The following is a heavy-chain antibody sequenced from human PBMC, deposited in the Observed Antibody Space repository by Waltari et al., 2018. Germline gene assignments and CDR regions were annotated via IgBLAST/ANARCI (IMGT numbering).Heavy chain of an antibody. CDR2: IRSKCYEETT. D-gene: IGHD2-2*01. Sequence: EVQLVESGGGLVQPGRSLRLSCRASGFTFGDYAMSWVCQAPGKGMEGLGFIRSKCYEETTEYAASVKGRITISRDDSKSIAYLQIDSLQSEDTAVYYCTRVRVRSTTSCYKYWGQGTLVTVSS. CDR3: TRVRVRSTTSCYKY. CDR1: GFTFGDYA. V-gene: IGHV3-49*04. J-gene: IGHJ4*02.